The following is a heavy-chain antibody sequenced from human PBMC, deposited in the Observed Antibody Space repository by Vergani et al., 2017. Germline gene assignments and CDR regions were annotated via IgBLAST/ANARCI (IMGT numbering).Heavy chain of an antibody. CDR3: ARHGSSTYYYDSSGYYYYYYYMDV. J-gene: IGHJ6*03. Sequence: EVQLVQSGAEVKKPGESLRISCKGSGYSFTSYWISWVRQMPGKGLEWMGRIDPSDSYTNYSPSFQGQVTISADKSISTAYLQWGSLKASDTAMYYCARHGSSTYYYDSSGYYYYYYYMDVWGKGTTVTGSS. CDR1: GYSFTSYW. V-gene: IGHV5-10-1*03. CDR2: IDPSDSYT. D-gene: IGHD3-22*01.